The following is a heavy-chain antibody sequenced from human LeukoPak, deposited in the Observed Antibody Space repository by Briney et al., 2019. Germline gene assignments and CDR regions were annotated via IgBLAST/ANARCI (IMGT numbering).Heavy chain of an antibody. CDR2: IRSSSSYI. D-gene: IGHD3-10*01. CDR3: ARDGDNTYYYGSGSDFDY. V-gene: IGHV3-21*01. CDR1: GFTFSSYS. Sequence: GGSLRLSCAASGFTFSSYSMNWVRQAPGKGLEWVSSIRSSSSYIYYADSVKGRFTISRDNAKNSLYLQMNSLRAEDTAVYYCARDGDNTYYYGSGSDFDYWGQGTLVTVSS. J-gene: IGHJ4*02.